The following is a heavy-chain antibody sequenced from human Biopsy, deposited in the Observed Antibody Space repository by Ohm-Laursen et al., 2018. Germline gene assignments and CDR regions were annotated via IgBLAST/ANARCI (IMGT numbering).Heavy chain of an antibody. D-gene: IGHD1-20*01. CDR3: AISNPASNYKWNDQDEALDF. CDR1: GFTFSDYY. CDR2: ITVSGASV. V-gene: IGHV3-11*01. J-gene: IGHJ3*01. Sequence: SLRLSCAASGFTFSDYYMSWVRQAPGKGLEWISYITVSGASVYYTDSVKGRFTISRDNAKNSLYLQMNNLRAEDTAVYFCAISNPASNYKWNDQDEALDFWGQGTMVTVSS.